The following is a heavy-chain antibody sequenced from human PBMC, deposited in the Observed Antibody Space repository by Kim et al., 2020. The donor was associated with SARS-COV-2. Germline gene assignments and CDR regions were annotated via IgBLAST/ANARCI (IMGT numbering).Heavy chain of an antibody. V-gene: IGHV3-23*01. CDR3: AKKFTTDGYEDYFDF. D-gene: IGHD5-12*01. J-gene: IGHJ4*01. CDR1: GFTFSNHD. Sequence: GGSLRLSCAASGFTFSNHDMTWVRQAPGKGLEYVSSISGSGHYSFYADPVRGRFTISRDNSRDTLFLQMNHLRADDTALYYCAKKFTTDGYEDYFDFWGQGTLVTVSS. CDR2: ISGSGHYS.